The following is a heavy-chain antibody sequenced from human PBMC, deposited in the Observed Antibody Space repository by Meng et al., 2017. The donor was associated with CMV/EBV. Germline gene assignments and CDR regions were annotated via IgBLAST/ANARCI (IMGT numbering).Heavy chain of an antibody. J-gene: IGHJ4*02. V-gene: IGHV1-2*02. CDR1: GYTFTSYY. D-gene: IGHD6-19*01. Sequence: ASVMVSCKASGYTFTSYYMHWLRQAPGQGLEWMGWINPNSGGTNYAQKFQGRVTMTRNTSISTAYMELSRLRADDTAVYYCARGGIAVAGTYDYWGQGTLVTVSS. CDR3: ARGGIAVAGTYDY. CDR2: INPNSGGT.